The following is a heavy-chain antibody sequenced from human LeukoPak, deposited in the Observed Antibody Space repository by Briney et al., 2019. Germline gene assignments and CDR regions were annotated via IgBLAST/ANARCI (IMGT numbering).Heavy chain of an antibody. CDR3: RGDY. Sequence: GGSLRLSCAASGLSFNSYAMSWVGQAPGTGLEWVSTISTSGDRTYYADSVKGRFTISRDNSKNTLYLQMNNLRVEDTAIYYCRGDYWGQGTMVTVSS. CDR1: GLSFNSYA. V-gene: IGHV3-23*01. J-gene: IGHJ4*02. CDR2: ISTSGDRT.